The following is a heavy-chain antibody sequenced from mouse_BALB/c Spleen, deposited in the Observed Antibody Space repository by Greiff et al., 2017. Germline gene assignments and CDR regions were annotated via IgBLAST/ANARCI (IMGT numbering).Heavy chain of an antibody. CDR2: IDPANGNT. Sequence: LQQSGAELVKPGASVKLSCTASGFNIKDTYMHWVKQRPEQGLEWIGRIDPANGNTKYDPKFQGKATITADTSSNTAYLQLSSLTSEDTAVYYCARYGSSYWYFDVWGAGTTVTVSS. J-gene: IGHJ1*01. CDR1: GFNIKDTY. CDR3: ARYGSSYWYFDV. D-gene: IGHD1-1*01. V-gene: IGHV14-3*02.